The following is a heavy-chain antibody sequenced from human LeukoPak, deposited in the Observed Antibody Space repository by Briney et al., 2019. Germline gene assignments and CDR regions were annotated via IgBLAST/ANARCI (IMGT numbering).Heavy chain of an antibody. CDR1: GSTFSSYS. D-gene: IGHD2-15*01. V-gene: IGHV3-48*01. CDR2: ITSSGSTI. CDR3: ARAGYCSGGSCIRSFDP. J-gene: IGHJ5*02. Sequence: GGSLRLSCAASGSTFSSYSMNWVRQAPGKGLEWVSYITSSGSTIYYADSVKGRFTISRDNAKNSLSLQMNSLRAEDTAVYYCARAGYCSGGSCIRSFDPWGQGTLVTVSS.